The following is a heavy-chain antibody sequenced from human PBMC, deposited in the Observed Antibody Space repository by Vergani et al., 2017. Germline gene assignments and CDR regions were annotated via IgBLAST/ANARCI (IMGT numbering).Heavy chain of an antibody. V-gene: IGHV3-30*18. CDR3: AKDTRFGEFRFQH. D-gene: IGHD3-10*01. CDR2: ISYDGSNK. J-gene: IGHJ1*01. Sequence: QVQLVESGGGVVQPGRSLRLSCAASGFTFSSYGMHWVRQAPGKGLEWVAVISYDGSNKYYADSVKGRFTISRDNSKNTLYLQMNSLRAEETAVYYCAKDTRFGEFRFQHWGQGTLVTVSS. CDR1: GFTFSSYG.